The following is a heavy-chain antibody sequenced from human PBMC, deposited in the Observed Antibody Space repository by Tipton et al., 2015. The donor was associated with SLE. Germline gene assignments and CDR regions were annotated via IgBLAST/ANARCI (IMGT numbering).Heavy chain of an antibody. CDR3: ARGGEVPAAIEDY. V-gene: IGHV3-21*01. J-gene: IGHJ4*02. D-gene: IGHD2-2*02. CDR1: GFTFSAYG. Sequence: SLRLSCAASGFTFSAYGMHWVRQAPGKGLEWVSSISSSSSYIYYADSVKGRFSISRDNAKNSLYLQMNSLRAEDTAVYYCARGGEVPAAIEDYWGQGTLVTVSS. CDR2: ISSSSSYI.